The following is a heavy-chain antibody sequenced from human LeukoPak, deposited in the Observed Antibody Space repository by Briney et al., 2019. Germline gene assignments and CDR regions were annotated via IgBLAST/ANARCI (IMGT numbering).Heavy chain of an antibody. D-gene: IGHD2-21*02. J-gene: IGHJ4*02. V-gene: IGHV3-30*18. Sequence: GKSLRLSCAASGFTFNSYGMHWVRQAPGKGLEWVAVISYDGRNKYYADSVKGRFTISRDNAKNTLSLQMNSLRPEDTAVYYCAKGWLLFRQPRSATQSHFDYWGQGTLVTVSS. CDR1: GFTFNSYG. CDR2: ISYDGRNK. CDR3: AKGWLLFRQPRSATQSHFDY.